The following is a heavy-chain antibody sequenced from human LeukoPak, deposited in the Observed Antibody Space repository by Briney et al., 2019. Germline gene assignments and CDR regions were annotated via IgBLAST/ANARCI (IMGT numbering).Heavy chain of an antibody. D-gene: IGHD2-2*02. Sequence: SETLSLTCAVYGGSFSGYYWSWIRQPPGKGLEWIGEINHSGSTNYNPSLKSGVTLSVDTSKKTFSLKLRSVTAADTAVYYCARGPTFGYCSSTSCYTFYYYYYMDFWGKGTTVTVSS. V-gene: IGHV4-34*01. CDR2: INHSGST. CDR3: ARGPTFGYCSSTSCYTFYYYYYMDF. J-gene: IGHJ6*03. CDR1: GGSFSGYY.